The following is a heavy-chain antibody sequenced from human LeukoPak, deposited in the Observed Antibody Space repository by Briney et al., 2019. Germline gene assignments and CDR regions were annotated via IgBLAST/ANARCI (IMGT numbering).Heavy chain of an antibody. CDR2: MNPNSGNT. V-gene: IGHV1-8*01. Sequence: ASVKVSCKASGYTFTSYDINWVRQATGQGLEWMGWMNPNSGNTGYAQKFQGRVTMTRNTSISTAYMELSSLRSEDTAVYYCARSRLDYVFWSGYLRGYNWFDPWGQGTLVTVSS. J-gene: IGHJ5*02. D-gene: IGHD3-3*01. CDR1: GYTFTSYD. CDR3: ARSRLDYVFWSGYLRGYNWFDP.